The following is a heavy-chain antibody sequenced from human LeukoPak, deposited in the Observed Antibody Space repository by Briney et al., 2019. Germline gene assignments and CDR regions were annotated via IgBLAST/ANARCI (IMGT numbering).Heavy chain of an antibody. CDR3: GRGARPPHYYYYMDV. Sequence: ASVKVSCKASGYTFTSYYMHWVRQPPGQGLEWMGIINPSGGSTSYAQKFQGRVTISADKSTSTAYMELSSLRSEDTAVYYCGRGARPPHYYYYMDVWGKGTTVTVSS. J-gene: IGHJ6*03. D-gene: IGHD5-12*01. CDR2: INPSGGST. CDR1: GYTFTSYY. V-gene: IGHV1-46*01.